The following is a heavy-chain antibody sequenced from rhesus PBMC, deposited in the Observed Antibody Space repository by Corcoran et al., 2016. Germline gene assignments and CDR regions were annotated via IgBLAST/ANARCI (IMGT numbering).Heavy chain of an antibody. CDR1: GGSISSGYD. CDR3: ARDLGRIDY. J-gene: IGHJ4*01. CDR2: IYGSSVST. Sequence: QVQLQESGPGVVKPSETLSLTCAVSGGSISSGYDWSWIRQPPGKGLEWIGYIYGSSVSTNYNPSLRNRVTISKDASKNQFSLKLSSVTAADTAVYYCARDLGRIDYWGQGVLVTVSS. D-gene: IGHD3-3*01. V-gene: IGHV4-76*01.